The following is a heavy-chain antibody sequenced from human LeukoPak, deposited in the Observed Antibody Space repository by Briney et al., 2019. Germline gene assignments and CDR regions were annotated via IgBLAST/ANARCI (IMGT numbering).Heavy chain of an antibody. V-gene: IGHV3-53*01. J-gene: IGHJ4*02. CDR2: IYSGGST. Sequence: GGSLRLSCAASGFTVSSNYMSWVRQAPGKGLEWVSVIYSGGSTYYADSVKGRFTISRGNSKNTLYLQMNSLRAEDTAVYYCARVSSGWRDFDYWGQGTLVTVSS. CDR3: ARVSSGWRDFDY. CDR1: GFTVSSNY. D-gene: IGHD6-19*01.